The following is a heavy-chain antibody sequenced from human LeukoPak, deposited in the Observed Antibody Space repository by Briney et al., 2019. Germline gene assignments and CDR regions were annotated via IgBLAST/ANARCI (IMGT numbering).Heavy chain of an antibody. D-gene: IGHD3-22*01. CDR3: ASHRSVVIGPSWFDP. CDR1: GGTFSSYA. CDR2: IIPIFGTA. J-gene: IGHJ5*02. Sequence: GASVKVSCKASGGTFSSYAISWVRQAPGQGLEWMGGIIPIFGTANYAQKFQGRVTITTDESTSTAYMELGSLRSEDTAVYYCASHRSVVIGPSWFDPWGQGTLVTVSS. V-gene: IGHV1-69*05.